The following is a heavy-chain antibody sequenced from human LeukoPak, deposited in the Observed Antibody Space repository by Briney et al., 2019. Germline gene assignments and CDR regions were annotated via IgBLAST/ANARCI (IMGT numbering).Heavy chain of an antibody. D-gene: IGHD3-3*01. V-gene: IGHV4-61*02. CDR2: IYTSGST. CDR3: ARVTPLSKYYDFWSGYPPPNWFDP. CDR1: GGSISSGSYY. J-gene: IGHJ5*02. Sequence: SETLSLTCTVSGGSISSGSYYWSWIRQPAGKGLEWIGRIYTSGSTNYNPSLKSRVTISVDTSKNQFSLKLSSVTAADTAVCYCARVTPLSKYYDFWSGYPPPNWFDPWGQGTLVTVSS.